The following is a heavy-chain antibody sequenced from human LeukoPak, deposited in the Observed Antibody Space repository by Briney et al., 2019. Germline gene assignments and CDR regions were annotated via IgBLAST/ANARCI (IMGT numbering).Heavy chain of an antibody. CDR2: MTTSGTT. Sequence: GGSLRLSREASGFIFSSNPMAWVRQAPGKGLEWVSIMTTSGTTHYADSVKGRFTISRDNSKNTLYLQMNSLRAEDTAVYYCAKERATTTAFDYWGQGTLVTVSS. V-gene: IGHV3-23*01. D-gene: IGHD1-26*01. J-gene: IGHJ4*02. CDR1: GFIFSSNP. CDR3: AKERATTTAFDY.